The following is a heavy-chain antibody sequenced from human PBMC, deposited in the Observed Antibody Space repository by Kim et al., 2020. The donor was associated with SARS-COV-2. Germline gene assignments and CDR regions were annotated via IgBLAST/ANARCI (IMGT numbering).Heavy chain of an antibody. CDR3: AKRSSGTSGWIDY. V-gene: IGHV3-23*01. D-gene: IGHD6-19*01. J-gene: IGHJ4*02. CDR1: GFTFSNYA. Sequence: GGSLRLSCAASGFTFSNYAMTWVRQAPGKALEWVAAISNSGSTTYSADSGKGRFTLSRDNSENTLYLQMNSLRADDTAVYYCAKRSSGTSGWIDYWGQGTLVTVSS. CDR2: ISNSGSTT.